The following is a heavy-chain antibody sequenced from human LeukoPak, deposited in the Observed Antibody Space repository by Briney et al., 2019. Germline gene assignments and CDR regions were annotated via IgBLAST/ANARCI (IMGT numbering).Heavy chain of an antibody. J-gene: IGHJ4*02. Sequence: GASLKISCKGSGYSFSSYWIGWVRQMPGKGLEWMGIIYPGDSDTRYSPSFQGQVTISADKSISTAYLQWSSLKASDTAMYYCARRADSSGFYSAPDYWGQGTLVTVSS. CDR2: IYPGDSDT. CDR3: ARRADSSGFYSAPDY. D-gene: IGHD3-22*01. V-gene: IGHV5-51*01. CDR1: GYSFSSYW.